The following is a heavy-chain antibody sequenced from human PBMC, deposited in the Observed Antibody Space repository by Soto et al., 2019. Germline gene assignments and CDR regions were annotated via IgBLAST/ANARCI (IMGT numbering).Heavy chain of an antibody. V-gene: IGHV3-74*01. CDR2: IDGDEDSTT. Sequence: EVQLVESGGGLVQPGGSLRLSCAASGFTFNSYCMQWVRHAPGKGLEWVSRIDGDEDSTTNYADSVKGRFTISRDNVKNKLYLQMNSMRAEDAAVYYCVRDSHGDYWGQGSLVTVSS. CDR1: GFTFNSYC. J-gene: IGHJ4*02. CDR3: VRDSHGDY.